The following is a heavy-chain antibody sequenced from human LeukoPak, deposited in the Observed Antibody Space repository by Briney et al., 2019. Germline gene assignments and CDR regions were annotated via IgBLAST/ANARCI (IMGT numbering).Heavy chain of an antibody. CDR1: GGSISSYY. V-gene: IGHV4-59*12. CDR2: IYYSGST. CDR3: ARGSKLGYCSSTSCYGGSY. J-gene: IGHJ4*02. D-gene: IGHD2-2*01. Sequence: SETLSLTCTVSGGSISSYYWSWIRQPPGKGLEWIGYIYYSGSTNYNPSLQSRVTISVDTSKNQFSLKLSSVTAADTAVYYCARGSKLGYCSSTSCYGGSYWGQGTLVTVSS.